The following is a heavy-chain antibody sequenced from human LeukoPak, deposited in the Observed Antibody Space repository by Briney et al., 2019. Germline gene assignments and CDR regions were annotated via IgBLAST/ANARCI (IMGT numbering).Heavy chain of an antibody. D-gene: IGHD2-15*01. Sequence: SETLSLTCTVSGGSISSSSYYWGWIRQPPGKGLEWIGSIYYSGSTYYNPSLKSRVTISVNTSKNQFSLKLSSVTAADTAVYYCVRDRSGGSQPDYWGQGTLVTVSS. CDR3: VRDRSGGSQPDY. CDR2: IYYSGST. J-gene: IGHJ4*02. CDR1: GGSISSSSYY. V-gene: IGHV4-39*07.